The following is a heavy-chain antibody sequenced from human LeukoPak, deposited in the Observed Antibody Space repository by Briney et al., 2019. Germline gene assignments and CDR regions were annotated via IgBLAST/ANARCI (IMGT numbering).Heavy chain of an antibody. Sequence: GGSLRLSCAASGFNFNSYDMQWVRQSPGKGREWVTFIRYDGSDKYYVDSVEGRFTISRDNSKNTLYLQMNSLRADDTAVYYCATSVTGYSSPFYYWGQGTLVTVSP. J-gene: IGHJ4*02. CDR3: ATSVTGYSSPFYY. CDR2: IRYDGSDK. V-gene: IGHV3-30*02. CDR1: GFNFNSYD. D-gene: IGHD6-13*01.